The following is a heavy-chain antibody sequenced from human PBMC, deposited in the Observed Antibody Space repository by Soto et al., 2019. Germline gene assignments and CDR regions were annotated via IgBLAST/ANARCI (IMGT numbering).Heavy chain of an antibody. Sequence: EAQVVESGGGLVKPGGSLRLSCATSGFTFNNAWMSWVRQAPGKGLEWVGRIKSKSDGGTPDYAAPVKGRFIISRDDSRSTLYLQMISLKTEDTAVYYCSTSANYYDTRRYRGYFDVWGRGTLVTVSS. CDR1: GFTFNNAW. CDR2: IKSKSDGGTP. D-gene: IGHD3-22*01. J-gene: IGHJ2*01. CDR3: STSANYYDTRRYRGYFDV. V-gene: IGHV3-15*01.